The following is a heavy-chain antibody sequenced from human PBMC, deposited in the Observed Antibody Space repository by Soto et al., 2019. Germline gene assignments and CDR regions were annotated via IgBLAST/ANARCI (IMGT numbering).Heavy chain of an antibody. Sequence: SGPTLVNPTQTLTLTCTFSGFSLSTSGMRVSWIRQPPGKALEWLARIDWDDDKFYSTSLKTRLTISKDTSKNQVVLTMTNMDPVDTATYYCARIRRGYFDYWGQGTLVTVSX. V-gene: IGHV2-70*04. J-gene: IGHJ4*02. CDR2: IDWDDDK. CDR1: GFSLSTSGMR. CDR3: ARIRRGYFDY.